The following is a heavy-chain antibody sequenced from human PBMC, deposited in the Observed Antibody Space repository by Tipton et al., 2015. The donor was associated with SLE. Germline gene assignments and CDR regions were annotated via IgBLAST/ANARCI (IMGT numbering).Heavy chain of an antibody. CDR3: ARECSGTGCLDY. Sequence: QLVQSGAEVKKPGASVMVSCKASGYTFTSYGISWVRQAPGQGLEWMGWINPYNGNTKYAQKFQGRVTMTTDTSTSTAYMELRSLRSDDTAVYYCARECSGTGCLDYWGQGTLVIVSS. V-gene: IGHV1-18*01. J-gene: IGHJ4*02. D-gene: IGHD2-2*01. CDR2: INPYNGNT. CDR1: GYTFTSYG.